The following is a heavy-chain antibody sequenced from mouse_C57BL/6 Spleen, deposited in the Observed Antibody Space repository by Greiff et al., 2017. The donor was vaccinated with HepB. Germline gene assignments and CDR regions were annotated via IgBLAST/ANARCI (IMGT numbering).Heavy chain of an antibody. D-gene: IGHD1-1*01. Sequence: LVESGAELVKPGASVKLSCTASGFNIKDYYMHWVKQRTEQGLEWIGRIDPEDGETKYAPKFQGKATITADTSSNTAYLQLSSLTSEDTAVYYCARAEFITTVVADYWGQGTTLTVSS. CDR2: IDPEDGET. CDR1: GFNIKDYY. CDR3: ARAEFITTVVADY. J-gene: IGHJ2*01. V-gene: IGHV14-2*01.